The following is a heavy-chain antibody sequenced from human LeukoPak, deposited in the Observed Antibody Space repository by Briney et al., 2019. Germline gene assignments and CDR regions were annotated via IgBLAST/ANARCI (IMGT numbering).Heavy chain of an antibody. D-gene: IGHD4-17*01. Sequence: PGGSLRLSCAASGFTFSSYAMHWVRQAPGKGLEWVAVISYDGSNKYYADSVKGRFTISRDNAKNSLYLQMNSLRAEDTAVHYCARDKYGDYVIDYWGQGTLVTVSS. J-gene: IGHJ4*02. CDR3: ARDKYGDYVIDY. CDR1: GFTFSSYA. V-gene: IGHV3-30-3*01. CDR2: ISYDGSNK.